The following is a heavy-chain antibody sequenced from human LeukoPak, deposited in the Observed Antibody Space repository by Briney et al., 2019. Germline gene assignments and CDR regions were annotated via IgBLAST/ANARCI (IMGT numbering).Heavy chain of an antibody. CDR2: INHSGST. D-gene: IGHD3-3*01. V-gene: IGHV4-34*01. CDR3: ARGSRTFGVVNY. Sequence: SETLSLTCAVYGGSFSGYYWSWIRQPPGKGLEWIGEINHSGSTNYNPSLKSRVTISVDTSKNQFSLKLSSVTAADTAVYYCARGSRTFGVVNYWGQGTLVTVSS. J-gene: IGHJ4*02. CDR1: GGSFSGYY.